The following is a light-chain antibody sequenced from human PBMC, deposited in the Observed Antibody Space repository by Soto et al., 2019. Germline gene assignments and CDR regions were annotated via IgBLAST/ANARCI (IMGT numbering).Light chain of an antibody. J-gene: IGKJ2*01. CDR1: QSISSW. CDR3: QQYNSYSPDT. CDR2: KAS. Sequence: IQMTQSPSTLSASVGDRVTITCRASQSISSWLAWYQQKPGKAPKLLIYKASSLESGVPSRFSGSGSGTEFTLTISSLQPDDFATYYCQQYNSYSPDTFGQGTKLEIK. V-gene: IGKV1-5*03.